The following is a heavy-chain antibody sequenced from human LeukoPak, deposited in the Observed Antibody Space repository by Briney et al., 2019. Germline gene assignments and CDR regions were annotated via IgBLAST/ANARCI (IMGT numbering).Heavy chain of an antibody. CDR1: GFSLSTSGMC. Sequence: SGPTLVNPTDTLTLTCTFSGFSLSTSGMCVSWIRQPPGKALEWLACIDWDDDKYYSTSLKTRLTISKDTSKNQVVLTMTNMDPVDTATYYCARYSGSYYYFDYWGQGTLVTVSS. D-gene: IGHD1-26*01. CDR3: ARYSGSYYYFDY. V-gene: IGHV2-70*11. CDR2: IDWDDDK. J-gene: IGHJ4*02.